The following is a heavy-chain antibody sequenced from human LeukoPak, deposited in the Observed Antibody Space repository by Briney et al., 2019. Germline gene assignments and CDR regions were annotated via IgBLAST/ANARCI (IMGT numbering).Heavy chain of an antibody. Sequence: SVKVSCKASGGTFSSHAISWVRQAPGQGLEWMGRIIPIFGTANYAQKFQGRVTITTDESTSTAYMELSSLRSEDTAVYYCARDRPYYSSGWLDAFDIWGQGTMVTVPS. CDR2: IIPIFGTA. J-gene: IGHJ3*02. CDR1: GGTFSSHA. V-gene: IGHV1-69*05. D-gene: IGHD6-19*01. CDR3: ARDRPYYSSGWLDAFDI.